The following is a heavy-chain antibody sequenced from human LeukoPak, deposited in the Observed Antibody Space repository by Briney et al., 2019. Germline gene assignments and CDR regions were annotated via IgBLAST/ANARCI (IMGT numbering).Heavy chain of an antibody. Sequence: ASVKVSCKASGYTFSGDYIHWVRQAPGQGLEWMAWINPSNGDTNYAQKFQGRVTMTRDTSISTAYMELTRLISDDTAVYYCARVGSSGWYVHPTLDYWGQGTLVTVSS. CDR3: ARVGSSGWYVHPTLDY. CDR2: INPSNGDT. V-gene: IGHV1-2*02. CDR1: GYTFSGDY. J-gene: IGHJ4*02. D-gene: IGHD6-19*01.